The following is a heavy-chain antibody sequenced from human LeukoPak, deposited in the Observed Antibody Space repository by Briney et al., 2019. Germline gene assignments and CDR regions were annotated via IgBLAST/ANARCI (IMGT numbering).Heavy chain of an antibody. CDR3: ARAYRGYSSGWYSGGPAY. J-gene: IGHJ4*02. CDR2: ISASGDAT. D-gene: IGHD6-19*01. Sequence: GESLRLSCAASGFTFSTYALSWVRQAPGKGLEWVSAISASGDATYYADSVKGRFTISRDNSKNTLYLQMNSLRAEDTAVYYCARAYRGYSSGWYSGGPAYWGQGTLVTVSS. CDR1: GFTFSTYA. V-gene: IGHV3-23*01.